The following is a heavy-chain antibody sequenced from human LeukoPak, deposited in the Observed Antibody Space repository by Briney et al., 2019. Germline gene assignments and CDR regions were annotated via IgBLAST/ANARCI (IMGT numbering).Heavy chain of an antibody. V-gene: IGHV3-48*04. J-gene: IGHJ4*02. CDR2: ISSSSSVI. D-gene: IGHD5-12*01. Sequence: GGSLRLSCAASGFIFGSYSMNWVRQAPGKGLEWISHISSSSSVIYYADSVKGRFTISRDNAKNSLYLQMNSLRAEDTAVYYCASYGYRDYFDYWGQGTLVTVSS. CDR1: GFIFGSYS. CDR3: ASYGYRDYFDY.